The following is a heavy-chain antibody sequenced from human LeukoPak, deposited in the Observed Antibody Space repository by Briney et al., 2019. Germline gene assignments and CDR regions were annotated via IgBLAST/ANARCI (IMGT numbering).Heavy chain of an antibody. CDR1: GFTFSSYA. CDR2: ISYDGSNK. V-gene: IGHV3-30-3*01. CDR3: ARDLFNVWAHPPTSYYYHGMDV. J-gene: IGHJ6*02. Sequence: GGSLRLSCAASGFTFSSYAMHWVRQAPGKGLEWVAVISYDGSNKYYADSVKGRFTISRDNSKNTLYLQMNSLRAEDTAVYYCARDLFNVWAHPPTSYYYHGMDVWGQGTTVTVSS. D-gene: IGHD3-16*01.